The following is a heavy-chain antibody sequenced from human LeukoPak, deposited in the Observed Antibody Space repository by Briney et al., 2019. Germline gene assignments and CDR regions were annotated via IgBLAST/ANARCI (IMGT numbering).Heavy chain of an antibody. V-gene: IGHV3-23*01. J-gene: IGHJ4*02. CDR3: AKDGVATITFDY. CDR2: ISGSGGDT. CDR1: GFTFSSYA. D-gene: IGHD5-12*01. Sequence: GGSLRLSCTASGFTFSSYAMSWVRQAPGKGLEWVPVISGSGGDTYYGDSVKGRFTISRDNSKNTLYLQMNSLRADDTAVYYCAKDGVATITFDYWGQGTLVTASS.